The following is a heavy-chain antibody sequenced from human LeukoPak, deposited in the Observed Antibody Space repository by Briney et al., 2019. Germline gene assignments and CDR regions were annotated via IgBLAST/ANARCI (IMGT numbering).Heavy chain of an antibody. D-gene: IGHD3-10*01. CDR2: ISSASNTI. J-gene: IGHJ5*02. Sequence: GGSLRLSCAASGFTLSSYSMNWVHQTPGKGLEGVSYISSASNTIYYADSVKGRFTISRDNAKNSLYLQMNSLRAEDTAMYYCARDGWFGDYNWFDPWGQGTLVTVSS. V-gene: IGHV3-48*01. CDR3: ARDGWFGDYNWFDP. CDR1: GFTLSSYS.